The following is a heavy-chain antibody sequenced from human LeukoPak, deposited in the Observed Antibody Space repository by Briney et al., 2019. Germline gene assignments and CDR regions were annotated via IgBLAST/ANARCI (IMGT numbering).Heavy chain of an antibody. CDR1: GYTFTIYG. CDR2: ISAYNGNT. J-gene: IGHJ6*04. Sequence: ASVTVSFKASGYTFTIYGISWVRQAPGQGREGMGWISAYNGNTNYAQKLQGRVTITTDTSTSTAYMELRSLRSDDTAVYYCARELKIVVVPAAMYYYYGMDVWGKGTTVTVSS. CDR3: ARELKIVVVPAAMYYYYGMDV. D-gene: IGHD2-2*01. V-gene: IGHV1-18*04.